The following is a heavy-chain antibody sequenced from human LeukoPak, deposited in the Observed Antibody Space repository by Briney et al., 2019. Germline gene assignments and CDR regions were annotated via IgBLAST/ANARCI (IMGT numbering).Heavy chain of an antibody. CDR1: GFTVSSKY. V-gene: IGHV3-53*01. CDR3: ARVDTSGYVDY. J-gene: IGHJ4*02. CDR2: IYSGDNT. Sequence: GGSLRLSCAASGFTVSSKYMSWVRQAPGKGLEWVSVIYSGDNTYYADSVKGRFTISRDNSKNTLYLQMNSLRAEDTAVYYCARVDTSGYVDYWGQGTLVTVSS. D-gene: IGHD3-22*01.